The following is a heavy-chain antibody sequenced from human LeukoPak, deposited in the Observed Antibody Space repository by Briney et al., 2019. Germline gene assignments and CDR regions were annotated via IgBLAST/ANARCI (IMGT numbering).Heavy chain of an antibody. CDR3: GASLFRGVASFDS. CDR2: LYYSGST. V-gene: IGHV4-39*07. J-gene: IGHJ4*02. CDR1: GGSISSSTFY. D-gene: IGHD3-10*01. Sequence: SETLSLTCTVSGGSISSSTFYWGWIRQPPGKGLEWIGSLYYSGSTYYNPSLKSRVTISLDTSKNQFSLKLSSVTAADTAVYYCGASLFRGVASFDSWGQGTLVTVSS.